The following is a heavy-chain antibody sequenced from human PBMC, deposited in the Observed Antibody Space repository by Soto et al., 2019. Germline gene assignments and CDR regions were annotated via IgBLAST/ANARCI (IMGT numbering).Heavy chain of an antibody. V-gene: IGHV4-34*01. CDR2: INHSGST. CDR1: GGSFSGYY. Sequence: SETLSLTCAVYGGSFSGYYWSWIRQPPGKGLEWIGEINHSGSTNYNPSLKSRVTISVDTSKNQFSLKLSSVTAADTAVYYCARGRSYIVVVVAATFYYGMDVWGQGTTVTVYS. D-gene: IGHD2-15*01. J-gene: IGHJ6*02. CDR3: ARGRSYIVVVVAATFYYGMDV.